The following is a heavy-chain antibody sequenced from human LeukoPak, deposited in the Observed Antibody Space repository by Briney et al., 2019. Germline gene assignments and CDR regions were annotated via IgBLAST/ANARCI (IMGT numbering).Heavy chain of an antibody. V-gene: IGHV3-21*01. CDR1: GFTFSSYS. Sequence: GGSLRLPCAASGFTFSSYSMNWVRQAPGKGLEWVSSISSSSYIYYADSVKGRFTISRDNAKNSLYLQMNSLRAEDTAVYYCARDRRQGYYYDSSGYFDYWGQGTLVTVSS. D-gene: IGHD3-22*01. CDR3: ARDRRQGYYYDSSGYFDY. CDR2: ISSSSYI. J-gene: IGHJ4*02.